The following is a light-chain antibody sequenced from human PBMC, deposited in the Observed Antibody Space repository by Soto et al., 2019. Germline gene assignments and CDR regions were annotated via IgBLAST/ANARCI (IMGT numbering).Light chain of an antibody. J-gene: IGKJ2*01. CDR1: QSVSSN. V-gene: IGKV3-15*01. CDR2: GAS. CDR3: QQYNNWPGYT. Sequence: EIVMTQSPATLSVSPGERATLSCGASQSVSSNLAWYQQKPGQAPRLLIYGASTRATGIPARFSGSGSGAEFTLTISSLQSEDFAVYYCQQYNNWPGYTFGQGTKVDIK.